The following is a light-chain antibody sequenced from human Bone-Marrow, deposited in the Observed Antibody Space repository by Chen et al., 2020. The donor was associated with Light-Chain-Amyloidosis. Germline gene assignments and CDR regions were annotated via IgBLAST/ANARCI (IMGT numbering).Light chain of an antibody. CDR1: NIGSTS. Sequence: SYVITQPSSVSVAPGQTATIASGGNNIGSTSVHWYQQTPGQAPLLVVYDDSDRPSGIPERLSGSNSGNTATLTISRVEAGDEADYYGQVWDRSSDRPVFGGGTKLTVL. CDR2: DDS. CDR3: QVWDRSSDRPV. J-gene: IGLJ3*02. V-gene: IGLV3-21*02.